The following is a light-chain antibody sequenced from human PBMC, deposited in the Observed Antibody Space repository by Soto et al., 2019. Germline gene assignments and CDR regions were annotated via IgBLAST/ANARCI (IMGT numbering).Light chain of an antibody. CDR1: QSVVSN. J-gene: IGKJ1*01. CDR2: GAS. CDR3: QQYNRWPLT. Sequence: EIVMTQFPATLSVSPGERATLYCRASQSVVSNLAWYQHKPGQAPRLLIHGASTRATGFPDRFSGSGSGTDFTLTISSLQSEDFALYYCQQYNRWPLTFGQGTKVDIK. V-gene: IGKV3-15*01.